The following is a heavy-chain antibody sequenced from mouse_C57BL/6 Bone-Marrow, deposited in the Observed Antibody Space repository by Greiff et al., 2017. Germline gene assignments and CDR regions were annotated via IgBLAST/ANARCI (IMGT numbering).Heavy chain of an antibody. V-gene: IGHV1-62-2*01. CDR3: ARHEDLGTTVVADYYAMDY. D-gene: IGHD1-1*01. Sequence: QVQLQQSGAELVKPGASVKLSCKASGYTFTEYTIHWVKQRSGQGLEWIGWFYPGSGSIKYNEKFKDKATLTADKSSSTVYMELSRLTSEDSAVYFCARHEDLGTTVVADYYAMDYWGQGTSVTVSS. CDR1: GYTFTEYT. CDR2: FYPGSGSI. J-gene: IGHJ4*01.